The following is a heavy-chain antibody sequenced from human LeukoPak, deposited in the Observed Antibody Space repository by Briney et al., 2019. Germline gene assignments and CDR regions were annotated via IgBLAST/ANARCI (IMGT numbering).Heavy chain of an antibody. J-gene: IGHJ5*02. Sequence: GGSLRLSCAASGFTVTSNYMTWVRQAPGKGLEWVSVIYSGGGTNYADSVKDRFTISRDNSKNTLYLQMTSLRAEDTALYYCARGNFGYHSSWSFDPWGQGTLVTVSS. CDR1: GFTVTSNY. V-gene: IGHV3-66*01. CDR3: ARGNFGYHSSWSFDP. D-gene: IGHD6-13*01. CDR2: IYSGGGT.